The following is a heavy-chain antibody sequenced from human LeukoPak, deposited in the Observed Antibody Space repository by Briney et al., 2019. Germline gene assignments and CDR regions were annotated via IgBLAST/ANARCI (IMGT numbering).Heavy chain of an antibody. CDR3: ARGGRYYYDSSGWFDP. CDR1: GYTFTEYY. D-gene: IGHD3-22*01. CDR2: INPNSGGT. V-gene: IGHV1-2*02. Sequence: ASVKVSCKASGYTFTEYYMHWVRQAPGQGLEWMGWINPNSGGTNYAQKFQGRVTMTRDTSISTAYMELSRLRSDDTAVYYCARGGRYYYDSSGWFDPWGQGTLVTVSS. J-gene: IGHJ5*02.